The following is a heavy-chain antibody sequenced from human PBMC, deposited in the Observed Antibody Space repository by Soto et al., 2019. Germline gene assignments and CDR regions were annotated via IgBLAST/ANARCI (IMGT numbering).Heavy chain of an antibody. CDR2: ISSNGGST. D-gene: IGHD6-19*01. J-gene: IGHJ1*01. V-gene: IGHV3-64D*06. Sequence: PGGSLRLSCSASGFTFSSYAMHWVRQAPGKGLEYVSAISSNGGSTYYADSVKGRFTISRDNSKNTLYLQMSSLRAEDTAVYYCVKDPDSGGWYYFQHWGQAPWSPSPQ. CDR3: VKDPDSGGWYYFQH. CDR1: GFTFSSYA.